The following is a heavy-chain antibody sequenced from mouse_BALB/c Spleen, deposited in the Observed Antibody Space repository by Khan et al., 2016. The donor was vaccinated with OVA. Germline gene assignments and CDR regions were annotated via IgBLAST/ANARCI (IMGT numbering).Heavy chain of an antibody. CDR1: GYTFTSYT. Sequence: QVQLKESGAELARPGASVKMSCKASGYTFTSYTIHWIKLRPGQGLEWIGYINPSNGYTNYTQKFKDKATLTADKSSTTAYMQLSSLTSDDSAVYYCVMDGADHRNDGWFAYWGQGTLVTVSA. CDR3: VMDGADHRNDGWFAY. CDR2: INPSNGYT. V-gene: IGHV1-4*01. D-gene: IGHD2-14*01. J-gene: IGHJ3*01.